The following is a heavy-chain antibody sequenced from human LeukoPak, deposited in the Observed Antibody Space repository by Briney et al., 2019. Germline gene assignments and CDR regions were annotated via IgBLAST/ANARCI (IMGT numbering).Heavy chain of an antibody. J-gene: IGHJ4*02. CDR2: ICSGGTT. Sequence: PAGSLRLSCAASGFTVSNNYMSWVRQAPEKVLEWVSVICSGGTTYYADSVKGRFTISRDNSKNTLYLQMNSLRAEDTAVYYCARTVAGPWGYFDYWGQGTLVTVSS. V-gene: IGHV3-53*01. CDR1: GFTVSNNY. CDR3: ARTVAGPWGYFDY. D-gene: IGHD6-19*01.